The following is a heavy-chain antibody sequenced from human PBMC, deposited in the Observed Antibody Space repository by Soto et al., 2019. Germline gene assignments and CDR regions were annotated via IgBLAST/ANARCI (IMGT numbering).Heavy chain of an antibody. Sequence: QVHLLQSGAEVKKPGSSVKVSCKASGGPFSTYAITWVRQAPGQGLEWMGGVIPVFRTPNYAQKFRGRVTITADESTSTVYIELSSLISEDTAVYYCARGAVAGRGDYWGQGTQVSVSS. CDR1: GGPFSTYA. V-gene: IGHV1-69*12. CDR3: ARGAVAGRGDY. CDR2: VIPVFRTP. D-gene: IGHD6-19*01. J-gene: IGHJ4*02.